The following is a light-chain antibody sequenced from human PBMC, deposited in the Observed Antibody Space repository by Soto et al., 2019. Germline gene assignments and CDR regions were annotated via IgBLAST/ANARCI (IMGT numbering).Light chain of an antibody. V-gene: IGLV3-21*02. CDR2: DDS. Sequence: SYELAQPPSVSVAPGQTARITCGVNNIGDKSVHWYQQKPGQAPVLVVYDDSDRPSGIPERFSGSNSGNTATLTISRVAAGDEADYYCLVWDSSSDHYVFGTGTKVTVL. CDR1: NIGDKS. CDR3: LVWDSSSDHYV. J-gene: IGLJ1*01.